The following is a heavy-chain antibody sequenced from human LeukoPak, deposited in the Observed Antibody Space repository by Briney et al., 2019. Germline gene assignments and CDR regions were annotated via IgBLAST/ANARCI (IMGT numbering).Heavy chain of an antibody. CDR1: GGSISNKY. Sequence: SETLSLTCTVSGGSISNKYWSWIRQPPGKGLEWIGYIYYSGSTNYDPSLKSRVTILVDTSKNQFSLKLSSVTAADTAVYYCARGPVGGATYYDGDAFDIWGQGTMVTVSS. CDR3: ARGPVGGATYYDGDAFDI. J-gene: IGHJ3*02. V-gene: IGHV4-59*01. CDR2: IYYSGST. D-gene: IGHD1-26*01.